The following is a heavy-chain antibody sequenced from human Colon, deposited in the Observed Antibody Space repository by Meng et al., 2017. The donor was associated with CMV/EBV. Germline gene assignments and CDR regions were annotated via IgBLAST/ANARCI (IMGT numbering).Heavy chain of an antibody. CDR1: GFTFNTYS. Sequence: GESLKISCEASGFTFNTYSLNWVRLAPGKGLEWVAYISSTSRQLYYADSIKGRFTVSRDNGKNSLYLQMDNVGVEDTAVYYCARDHQFYYYGLDAWGQGTTVTVSS. J-gene: IGHJ6*02. CDR2: ISSTSRQL. V-gene: IGHV3-21*06. CDR3: ARDHQFYYYGLDA. D-gene: IGHD5-24*01.